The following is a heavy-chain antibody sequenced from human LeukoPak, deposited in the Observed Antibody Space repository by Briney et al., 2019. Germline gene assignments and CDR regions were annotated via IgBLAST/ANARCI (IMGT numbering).Heavy chain of an antibody. CDR2: ISGSGGST. CDR1: GFTFSSYA. J-gene: IGHJ4*02. Sequence: GGSLRLSCAASGFTFSSYAMSWVRQAPGKGLEWVSAISGSGGSTYYADSVKGRFTISRDNSKNSLYLQMNSLRAEDAAVYYCARDRAILVQWGQGTLVTVSS. CDR3: ARDRAILVQ. V-gene: IGHV3-23*01. D-gene: IGHD1-26*01.